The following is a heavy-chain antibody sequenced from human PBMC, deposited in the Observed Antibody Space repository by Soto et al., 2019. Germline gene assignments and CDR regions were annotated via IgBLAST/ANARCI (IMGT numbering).Heavy chain of an antibody. CDR2: IIPIFGTA. CDR1: GGTFSSYD. J-gene: IGHJ5*02. V-gene: IGHV1-69*01. D-gene: IGHD3-10*01. CDR3: ARDPRWFGDPSNWWFAP. Sequence: QVQLVQSGAEVKKPGSSVKVSCKASGGTFSSYDISCVRQARGQGLEWMGGIIPIFGTANYPQKFQGRVTITADESTSTAYMELRRLRSEDTAGYYCARDPRWFGDPSNWWFAPWGQGTLVTVSS.